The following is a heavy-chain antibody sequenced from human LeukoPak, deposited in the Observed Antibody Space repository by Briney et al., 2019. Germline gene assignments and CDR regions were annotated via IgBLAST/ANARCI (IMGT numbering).Heavy chain of an antibody. CDR1: EGSFSGYY. J-gene: IGHJ6*03. CDR3: ARGRRTVGSGYYPYFYYYMDV. Sequence: SETLSLTCAVYEGSFSGYYWTWIRQPQGKGLEWIGEINHSERPNYNPSLKSRVTISADTSKNQFSLKLSSVTAADTTVFYCARGRRTVGSGYYPYFYYYMDVWGKGTTVTVSS. V-gene: IGHV4-34*01. D-gene: IGHD3-3*01. CDR2: INHSERP.